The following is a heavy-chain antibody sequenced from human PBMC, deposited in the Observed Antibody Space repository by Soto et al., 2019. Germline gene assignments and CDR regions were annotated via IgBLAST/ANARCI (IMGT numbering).Heavy chain of an antibody. CDR1: GFTFSSYS. J-gene: IGHJ5*02. Sequence: GGSLRLSCAASGFTFSSYSMNWVRQAPGKGLEWVSSISSSSSYIYYADSVKGRFTISRDNAKNSLYLQMNSLRVEDTAVYYCARAGIAVAGSHWFDPWGQGTLVTVSS. CDR2: ISSSSSYI. CDR3: ARAGIAVAGSHWFDP. V-gene: IGHV3-21*01. D-gene: IGHD6-19*01.